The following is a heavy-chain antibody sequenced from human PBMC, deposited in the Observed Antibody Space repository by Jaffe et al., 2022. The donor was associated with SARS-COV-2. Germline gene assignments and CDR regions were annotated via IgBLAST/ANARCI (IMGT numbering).Heavy chain of an antibody. Sequence: QVQLVQSGAEVKRPGASVKVSCKASGYTYTKYGITWVRQAPGQGLEWMGWISPYNGNTNYGQKVQDRVTMTTDTSTSTAYMELSSLRSDDTAVYYCARDLVGWYDGSGSFDSWGQGTLVTVSS. D-gene: IGHD3-22*01. CDR2: ISPYNGNT. V-gene: IGHV1-18*01. J-gene: IGHJ4*02. CDR3: ARDLVGWYDGSGSFDS. CDR1: GYTYTKYG.